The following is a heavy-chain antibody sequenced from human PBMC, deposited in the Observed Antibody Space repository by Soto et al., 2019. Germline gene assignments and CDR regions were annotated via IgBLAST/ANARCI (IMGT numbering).Heavy chain of an antibody. CDR3: ARDRWVSGYPSGAFDI. CDR2: ISSSSSTI. V-gene: IGHV3-48*02. D-gene: IGHD5-12*01. J-gene: IGHJ3*02. Sequence: PGGSLRLSCAASGFTFSSYSMNWVRQAPGKGLEWVSYISSSSSTIYYADSVKGRFTISRDNAKNSLYLQMNSLRDEDTAVYYCARDRWVSGYPSGAFDIWGQGTMVTVSS. CDR1: GFTFSSYS.